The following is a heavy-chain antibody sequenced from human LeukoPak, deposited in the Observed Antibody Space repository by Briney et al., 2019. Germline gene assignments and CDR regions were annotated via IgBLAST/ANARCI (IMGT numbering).Heavy chain of an antibody. CDR1: GFSFSTYG. Sequence: PGGSLRLSCAASGFSFSTYGMHWVRQAPGKGLEWVAMIWYDASGQHYADSVKGRVTISTDTSKNTLYLKMNSLRAEETAVYFCARDSLYDDNGYYHYFDYWGRGTLVTVSS. CDR3: ARDSLYDDNGYYHYFDY. CDR2: IWYDASGQ. D-gene: IGHD3-22*01. V-gene: IGHV3-33*01. J-gene: IGHJ4*02.